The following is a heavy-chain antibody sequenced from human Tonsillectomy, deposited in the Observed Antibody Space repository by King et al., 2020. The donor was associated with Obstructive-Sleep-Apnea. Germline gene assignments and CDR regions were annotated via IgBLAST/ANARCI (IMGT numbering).Heavy chain of an antibody. CDR3: ARGRSSWHSGDAFDI. V-gene: IGHV1-46*01. Sequence: VQLVESGAEVKKPGASVKVSCKASGYTFTSYYMHWVRQAPGQGLEWMGIINPSGGSTSYAQKFQGRVTMTRDTSTSTVYMELSSLRSEDTAVYYCARGRSSWHSGDAFDIWGQGTMVTVSS. CDR2: INPSGGST. J-gene: IGHJ3*02. D-gene: IGHD6-13*01. CDR1: GYTFTSYY.